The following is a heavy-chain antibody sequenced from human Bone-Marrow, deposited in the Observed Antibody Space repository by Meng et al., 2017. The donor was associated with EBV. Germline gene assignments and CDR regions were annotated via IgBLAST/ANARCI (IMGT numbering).Heavy chain of an antibody. CDR1: GYTFTSTSFA. CDR3: ARGQHDYAFDY. D-gene: IGHD4-17*01. J-gene: IGHJ4*02. Sequence: QVQVVQSGAEVKKTGDSGKVSCRASGYTFTSTSFAIHWVRQAPGQRLEWMGWINAGNGNTKYSQNFQGRVTITRDTSATTVHMELRSLRSEDTAVYYCARGQHDYAFDYWGQGTLVTVSS. V-gene: IGHV1-3*01. CDR2: INAGNGNT.